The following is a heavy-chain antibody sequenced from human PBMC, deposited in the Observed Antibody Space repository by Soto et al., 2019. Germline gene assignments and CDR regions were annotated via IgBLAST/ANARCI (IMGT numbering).Heavy chain of an antibody. J-gene: IGHJ6*03. CDR2: IYYSGST. Sequence: SETLSLTCTVSGGSISSGGYYWSWIRQHPGKGLEWIGYIYYSGSTYYNPSLKSRVTISVDTSKNQFSLKLSSVTAADTAVYYCAREPREQWPSYYYYYMDVWGKGTTVTVSS. D-gene: IGHD6-19*01. CDR1: GGSISSGGYY. V-gene: IGHV4-31*03. CDR3: AREPREQWPSYYYYYMDV.